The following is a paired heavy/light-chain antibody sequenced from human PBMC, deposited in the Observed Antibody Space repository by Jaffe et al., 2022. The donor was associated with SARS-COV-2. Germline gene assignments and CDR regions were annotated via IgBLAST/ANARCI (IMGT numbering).Light chain of an antibody. V-gene: IGKV1-5*03. Sequence: DIQMTQSPYTLSASVGDRVTITCRASQSISPWLAWYQQKPGKAPNLLIYKASSLESGVPSRFSGSGSGTEFTLTISSLQPDDFATYYCQHYNSYPLTFGGGTKVEIK. CDR1: QSISPW. J-gene: IGKJ4*01. CDR3: QHYNSYPLT. CDR2: KAS.
Heavy chain of an antibody. CDR1: GYTFTNYA. CDR2: INVDKGSG. Sequence: QVRLVQSGAEVKKPGASVKVSCKASGYTFTNYAMHWVRQAPGQRLEWMGWINVDKGSGKYSQRFQGRVTITGDTSASTSYMELSSLRSEDTAVYYCARVMAVAGDAFDIWGQGTMVTVSS. D-gene: IGHD6-19*01. CDR3: ARVMAVAGDAFDI. J-gene: IGHJ3*02. V-gene: IGHV1-3*01.